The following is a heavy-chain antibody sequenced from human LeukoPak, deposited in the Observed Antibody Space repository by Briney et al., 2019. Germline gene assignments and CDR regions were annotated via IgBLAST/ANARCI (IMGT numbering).Heavy chain of an antibody. CDR1: GFTFSSYG. J-gene: IGHJ6*02. D-gene: IGHD3-22*01. V-gene: IGHV3-33*06. CDR2: IWYDGSNK. Sequence: GRSLRLSCAASGFTFSSYGMHWVRQAPGKGLEWVAVIWYDGSNKYYAASVKGRFTISRDNSKNTLYLQMNSLRAEDTAVYYCAKEGYYYDSSGYNYYYGMDVWGQGTTVTVSS. CDR3: AKEGYYYDSSGYNYYYGMDV.